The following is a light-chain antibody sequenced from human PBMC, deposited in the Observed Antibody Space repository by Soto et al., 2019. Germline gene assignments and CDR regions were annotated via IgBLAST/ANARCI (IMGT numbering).Light chain of an antibody. CDR2: DAS. CDR3: QQYNSYST. V-gene: IGKV1-5*01. CDR1: QSISSW. J-gene: IGKJ1*01. Sequence: DITMTQSLSTLSASVGDNVTITCRASQSISSWLAWYQQKPGKAPKLLIYDASSLESGVPSRFSGSGSGTEFTLTISSLQPDDFATYYCQQYNSYSTFGQGTKADIK.